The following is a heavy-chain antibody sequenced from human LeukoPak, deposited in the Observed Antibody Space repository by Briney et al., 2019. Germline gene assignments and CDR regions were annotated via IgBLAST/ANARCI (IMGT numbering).Heavy chain of an antibody. V-gene: IGHV1-8*01. CDR3: ARAKISVPAAMLEVWSEFDP. CDR1: GYTFTSYD. J-gene: IGHJ5*02. CDR2: MNPNSGNT. Sequence: GASVKVSCKASGYTFTSYDINWVRQATGQGLEWMGWMNPNSGNTGYAQKFQGRVTMTRDASTSTVYMELSSLRSEDTAVYYCARAKISVPAAMLEVWSEFDPWGQGTLVTVSS. D-gene: IGHD2-2*01.